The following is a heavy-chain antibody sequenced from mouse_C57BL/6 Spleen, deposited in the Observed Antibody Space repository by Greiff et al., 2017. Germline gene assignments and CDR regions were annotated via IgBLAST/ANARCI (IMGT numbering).Heavy chain of an antibody. Sequence: QVQLQQPGAELVKPGASVKMSCKASGYTFTSYWITWVKQRPGQGLEWIGDIYPGSVSTNYNEKFKSKATLTVDTSSSTAYMQLSSLTSEDSAVYYCARRGTYGNYVAWFAYWGQGTLVTVSA. V-gene: IGHV1-55*01. D-gene: IGHD2-1*01. J-gene: IGHJ3*01. CDR1: GYTFTSYW. CDR2: IYPGSVST. CDR3: ARRGTYGNYVAWFAY.